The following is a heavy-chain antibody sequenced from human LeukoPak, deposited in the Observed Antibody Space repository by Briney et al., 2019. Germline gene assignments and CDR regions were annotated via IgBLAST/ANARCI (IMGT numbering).Heavy chain of an antibody. D-gene: IGHD2-15*01. J-gene: IGHJ4*02. Sequence: ASVKVSCKVSGYTLTELSMHWVRQAPGKGLEWMGGFDPEDGETIYAQKFQGRVTMTEDTSTDTAYMELSSLRSEDTAVYYCARDGSTLYCSGGSCSAGASDYWGQGTLVTVSS. CDR1: GYTLTELS. CDR3: ARDGSTLYCSGGSCSAGASDY. CDR2: FDPEDGET. V-gene: IGHV1-24*01.